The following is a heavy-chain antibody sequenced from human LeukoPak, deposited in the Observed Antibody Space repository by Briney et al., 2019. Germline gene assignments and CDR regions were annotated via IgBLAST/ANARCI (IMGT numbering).Heavy chain of an antibody. Sequence: GGSLRLSCAASGFTFSSYAMSWVPQAPGKGLEWVSAISGSGGNTYYADSVKGRFTISRDNSKNTLYLQMNSLRAEDSAVYYCAKDIIGATRFDYWGQGTLVTVSS. CDR1: GFTFSSYA. J-gene: IGHJ4*02. CDR2: ISGSGGNT. V-gene: IGHV3-23*01. D-gene: IGHD1-26*01. CDR3: AKDIIGATRFDY.